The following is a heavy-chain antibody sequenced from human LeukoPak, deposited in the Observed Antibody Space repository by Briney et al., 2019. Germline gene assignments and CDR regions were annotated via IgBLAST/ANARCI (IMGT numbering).Heavy chain of an antibody. Sequence: PSETLSLTCTVSGGSISSYYWSWIRQPPGKGLEWVGYIYYSGSTNYNPSLKSLVTISVDTSKTQFSLKLSSVTAADTAVYYCAREVYCGGDCRYYFDYWGQGTLVTVSS. J-gene: IGHJ4*02. CDR1: GGSISSYY. V-gene: IGHV4-59*01. CDR2: IYYSGST. CDR3: AREVYCGGDCRYYFDY. D-gene: IGHD2-21*02.